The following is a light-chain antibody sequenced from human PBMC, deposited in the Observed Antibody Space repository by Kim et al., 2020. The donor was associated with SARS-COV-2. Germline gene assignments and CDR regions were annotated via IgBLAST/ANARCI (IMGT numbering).Light chain of an antibody. CDR3: QQYYSTPPS. V-gene: IGKV4-1*01. Sequence: DIVMTQSPDSLAVSLGERATLNCKSSQTVLYNSNNKNYLAWYQQKPGQAPKLLIYWASIRESGVSDRFSGSGSETDFTLTISSLQAEDVAVYYCQQYYSTPPSFGQGTKVE. J-gene: IGKJ2*03. CDR2: WAS. CDR1: QTVLYNSNNKNY.